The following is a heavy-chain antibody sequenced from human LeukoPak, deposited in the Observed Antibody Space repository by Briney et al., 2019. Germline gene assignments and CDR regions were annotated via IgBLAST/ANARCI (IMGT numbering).Heavy chain of an antibody. CDR2: INHSGST. Sequence: SETLSLTCAVYGGSFSAYYWNWIRQTPGKGLEWIGEINHSGSTNYNPSLKSRVTISVDTSKNQFSLKLSSVTAADTAVYYCARRRGYYFDYWGQGTLVTVSS. V-gene: IGHV4-34*01. J-gene: IGHJ4*02. CDR3: ARRRGYYFDY. CDR1: GGSFSAYY.